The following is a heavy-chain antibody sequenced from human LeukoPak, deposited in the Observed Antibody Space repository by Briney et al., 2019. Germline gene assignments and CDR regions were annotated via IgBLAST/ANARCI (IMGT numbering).Heavy chain of an antibody. J-gene: IGHJ6*02. V-gene: IGHV1-18*01. CDR1: GYTFTSYG. D-gene: IGHD2-15*01. Sequence: ASVKVSCKASGYTFTSYGISWVRQAPGQGLEWTGWISAYNGNTNYAQKLQGRVTMTTDTSTSTAYMELRSLRSDDTAVYYCAILPSREDYYYGMDVWGQGTTVTVSS. CDR2: ISAYNGNT. CDR3: AILPSREDYYYGMDV.